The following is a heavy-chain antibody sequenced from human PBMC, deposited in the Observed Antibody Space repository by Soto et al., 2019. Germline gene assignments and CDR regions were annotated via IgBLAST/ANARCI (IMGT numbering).Heavy chain of an antibody. J-gene: IGHJ5*01. D-gene: IGHD3-16*01. Sequence: QVQLVESGGGLVQPGTSLRISCAASGFTFSTHGMHWVRQAPGKGLEWVAMISHDGSETYYVDSVKGRFTISRDTSKNTLFLQMDSLRAEDTDVYYCAKGWGETDWYNWFDSWGQGTLVTVSS. CDR2: ISHDGSET. V-gene: IGHV3-30*18. CDR1: GFTFSTHG. CDR3: AKGWGETDWYNWFDS.